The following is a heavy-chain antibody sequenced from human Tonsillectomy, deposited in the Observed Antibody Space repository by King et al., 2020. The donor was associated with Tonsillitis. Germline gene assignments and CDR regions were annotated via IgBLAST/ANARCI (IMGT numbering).Heavy chain of an antibody. CDR1: GFTFSSYK. Sequence: VQLVESGGGLVQPGGSLRLSCAASGFTFSSYKMNWVRQDPGKGLEWVSYISSSGSSGSNIYDTDSVRGRFTFSRDNAKNSLYLQMNSLRAEDTAVYYCAREFEPVGYSGGWLVYWGQGTLVTVSS. D-gene: IGHD6-19*01. V-gene: IGHV3-48*03. CDR3: AREFEPVGYSGGWLVY. J-gene: IGHJ4*02. CDR2: ISSSGSSGSNI.